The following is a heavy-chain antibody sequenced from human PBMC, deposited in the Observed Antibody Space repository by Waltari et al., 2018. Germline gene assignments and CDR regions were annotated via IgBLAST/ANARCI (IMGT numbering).Heavy chain of an antibody. CDR3: ARAFDFLTGYHDY. CDR1: GFTFSTYW. J-gene: IGHJ4*02. V-gene: IGHV3-7*04. CDR2: IKQEGSEK. D-gene: IGHD3-9*01. Sequence: EVQLVESGGGLVQPGGSLRLSCAASGFTFSTYWMSWVRQAPGKGLEWVANIKQEGSEKYDVDSVKGRFTIARDNAKNSLFLQMSTLRAEDTAVYFCARAFDFLTGYHDYWGQGTLVTVSS.